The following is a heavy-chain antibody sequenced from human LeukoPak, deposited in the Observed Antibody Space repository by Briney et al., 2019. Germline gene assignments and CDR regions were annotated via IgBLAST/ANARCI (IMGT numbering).Heavy chain of an antibody. CDR2: ISGSGGST. V-gene: IGHV3-23*01. CDR1: GFTFSSYA. Sequence: PGGSLRLSCAASGFTFSSYAMSWVRQAPGKGLEWVSAISGSGGSTYYADSVKGRFTISRDNSKNTLYLQMNSLRAEDTAVYYCAKRDPQWELPPGALSYWGQGTLVTVSS. CDR3: AKRDPQWELPPGALSY. D-gene: IGHD1-26*01. J-gene: IGHJ4*02.